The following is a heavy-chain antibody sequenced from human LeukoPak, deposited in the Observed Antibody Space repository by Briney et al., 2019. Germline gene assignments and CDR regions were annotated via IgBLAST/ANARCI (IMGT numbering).Heavy chain of an antibody. D-gene: IGHD6-19*01. J-gene: IGHJ4*02. CDR2: IYHSGST. CDR3: AAVTDSSGWSNFDY. CDR1: GGSISSSNW. V-gene: IGHV4-4*02. Sequence: PSGTLSLTCAVSGGSISSSNWWSWVRQPPGKGLEWIGEIYHSGSTNYNLSLKSRVTISVDKSKNQFSLKLSSVTAADTAVYYCAAVTDSSGWSNFDYWGQGTLVTVSS.